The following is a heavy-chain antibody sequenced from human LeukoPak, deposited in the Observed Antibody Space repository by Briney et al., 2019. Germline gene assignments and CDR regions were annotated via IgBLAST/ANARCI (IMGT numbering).Heavy chain of an antibody. CDR3: TRELPREVTLDY. CDR2: INPDGSST. D-gene: IGHD2-21*02. CDR1: GFTFISYG. V-gene: IGHV3-74*01. J-gene: IGHJ4*01. Sequence: PGGSLRLSCAASGFTFISYGMQWVRQAPGKGLVWVSRINPDGSSTSYADSVNGRFTVSRDNAKNTLYLQVNSLRAEDTAEYFCTRELPREVTLDYWGQGTLVTVSS.